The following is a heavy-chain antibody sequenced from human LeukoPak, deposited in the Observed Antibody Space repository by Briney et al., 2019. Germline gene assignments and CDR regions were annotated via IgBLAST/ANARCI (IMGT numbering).Heavy chain of an antibody. CDR1: GGTFSSYA. D-gene: IGHD2-2*01. CDR3: ARWKDIVVIPAAPGGDAFDI. J-gene: IGHJ3*02. CDR2: IIPIFGTA. Sequence: SVKVSCKASGGTFSSYAISWVRQAPGQGLEWMGGIIPIFGTANYAQKFQGRVTITTDESTSTAYMELSSLRSEDTAVCYCARWKDIVVIPAAPGGDAFDIWGQGTMVTVSS. V-gene: IGHV1-69*05.